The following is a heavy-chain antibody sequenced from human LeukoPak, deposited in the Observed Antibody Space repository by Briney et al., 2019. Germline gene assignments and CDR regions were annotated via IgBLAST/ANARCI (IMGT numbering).Heavy chain of an antibody. Sequence: GGSLRLSCAAPGFTFSNAWMSWVRQAPGKGLWWVGRIKSKTDGGTTDYAPPVKGRSTISRDASKNTLYLQINSLKTEDTAVYYCTTEQSLEWLFETQSFDYWGQGTLVTVSS. CDR2: IKSKTDGGTT. CDR3: TTEQSLEWLFETQSFDY. V-gene: IGHV3-15*01. CDR1: GFTFSNAW. J-gene: IGHJ4*02. D-gene: IGHD3-3*01.